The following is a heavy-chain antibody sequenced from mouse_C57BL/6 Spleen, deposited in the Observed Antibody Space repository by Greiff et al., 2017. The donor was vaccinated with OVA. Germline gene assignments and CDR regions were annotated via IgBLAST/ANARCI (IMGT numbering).Heavy chain of an antibody. CDR3: ARPLYGSSGFAY. D-gene: IGHD1-1*01. CDR1: GYTFTDYY. V-gene: IGHV1-26*01. J-gene: IGHJ3*01. Sequence: EVQRVESGPELVKPGASVKISCKASGYTFTDYYMNWVKQSHGKSLEWIGDINPNNGGTSYNQKFKGKATLTVDKSSSTAYMELRSLTSEDSAVYYCARPLYGSSGFAYWGQGTLVTVSA. CDR2: INPNNGGT.